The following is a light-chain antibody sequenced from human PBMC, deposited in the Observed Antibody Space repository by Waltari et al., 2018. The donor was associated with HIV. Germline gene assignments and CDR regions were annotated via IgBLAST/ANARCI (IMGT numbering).Light chain of an antibody. CDR3: AAWDDSPYV. Sequence: QSVLTQSPSASGTPGQRVTIACSGSSSNIGSNYVYWYQQLPGTAPKLFIYRNNQRPSGVPDRFSGSKSGTSASLAINGLRSEDEADYYCAAWDDSPYVFGTGTKVTVL. J-gene: IGLJ1*01. CDR1: SSNIGSNY. V-gene: IGLV1-47*01. CDR2: RNN.